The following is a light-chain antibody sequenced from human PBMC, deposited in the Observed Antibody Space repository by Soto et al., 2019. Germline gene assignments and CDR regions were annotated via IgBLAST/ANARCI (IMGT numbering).Light chain of an antibody. CDR1: QGISSA. CDR2: DAS. Sequence: AIQLTQSPSSLSASVGDRVTITCRASQGISSALAWYQQKPGKAPKSLIYDASSLESGVPSRFSGSGSGTDFTLTISSLQPEDFATYYCQQRSNWPPGITFGQGTRLEIK. V-gene: IGKV1D-13*01. J-gene: IGKJ5*01. CDR3: QQRSNWPPGIT.